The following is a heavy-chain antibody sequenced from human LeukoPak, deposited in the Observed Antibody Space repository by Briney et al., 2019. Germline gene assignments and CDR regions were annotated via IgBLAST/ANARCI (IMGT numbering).Heavy chain of an antibody. CDR2: IYSGGTT. D-gene: IGHD6-6*01. CDR3: ARDLYSSSFLSAFDI. Sequence: GGSLRLSCAASGFIVSSNYMTGVRQAPGRGLEGVSVIYSGGTTYYADSVKGRFTIPRDNSKNTLYLQMNSLRAEDTAVYYCARDLYSSSFLSAFDIWGQGTMVTVSS. V-gene: IGHV3-66*01. CDR1: GFIVSSNY. J-gene: IGHJ3*02.